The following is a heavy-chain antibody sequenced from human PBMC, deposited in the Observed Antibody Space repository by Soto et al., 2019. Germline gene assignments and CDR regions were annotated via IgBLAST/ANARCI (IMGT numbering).Heavy chain of an antibody. J-gene: IGHJ4*02. Sequence: QVQLQESGPGLVKPSQTLSLTCTVSGGSISSGDYYWSWIRQPPGKGLEWFGYINYSGSTDYNPSLKSRVTISEDTSKIQFSLKLNSVTAADTAVYYCARGGIRDSRGYCPFDYWGQGTLVTVSS. CDR3: ARGGIRDSRGYCPFDY. CDR1: GGSISSGDYY. D-gene: IGHD3-22*01. V-gene: IGHV4-30-4*01. CDR2: INYSGST.